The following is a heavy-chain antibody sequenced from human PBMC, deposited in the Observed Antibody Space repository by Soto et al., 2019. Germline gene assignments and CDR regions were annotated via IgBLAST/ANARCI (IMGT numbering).Heavy chain of an antibody. J-gene: IGHJ3*02. CDR3: ARHDYYHRTFDI. CDR2: TLYSGSP. V-gene: IGHV4-61*08. CDR1: GGSVGTGAYY. D-gene: IGHD3-9*01. Sequence: SETLSLTCRVSGGSVGTGAYYWSWIRQPPGKGLEWIGYTLYSGSPNYNPSLQSLQSRVTISVDTSRNQFSLRLTSVTAADTALYYCARHDYYHRTFDIWGQGXLVTVSS.